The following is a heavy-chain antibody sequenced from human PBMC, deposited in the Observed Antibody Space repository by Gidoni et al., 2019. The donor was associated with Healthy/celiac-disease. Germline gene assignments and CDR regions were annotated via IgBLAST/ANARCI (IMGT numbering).Heavy chain of an antibody. CDR3: AKGENGDRFYYFDY. Sequence: EVQLLESGGGLVQPGGSLRLSCSASGFTFSSYAMSWVRQAPGKGLEWVSAISGIGGSTYYADSVKGRFTISRDNSKNTLYLQMNSLRAEDTAVYYCAKGENGDRFYYFDYWGQGTLVTVSS. D-gene: IGHD4-17*01. CDR2: ISGIGGST. J-gene: IGHJ4*02. V-gene: IGHV3-23*01. CDR1: GFTFSSYA.